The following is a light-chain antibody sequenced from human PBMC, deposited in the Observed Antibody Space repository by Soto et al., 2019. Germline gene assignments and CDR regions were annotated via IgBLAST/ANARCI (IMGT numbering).Light chain of an antibody. J-gene: IGKJ4*01. V-gene: IGKV3-20*01. Sequence: EVVLTQSPDTLSLSVVERASLSCMASQSISSNFLAWYQRKPGQAPRLLIYGASRRATGIPDRFSGSGAGTGFTLTISRLEPEDFAVYYCQYYGGSSFTFGGGTKVDIK. CDR2: GAS. CDR3: QYYGGSSFT. CDR1: QSISSNF.